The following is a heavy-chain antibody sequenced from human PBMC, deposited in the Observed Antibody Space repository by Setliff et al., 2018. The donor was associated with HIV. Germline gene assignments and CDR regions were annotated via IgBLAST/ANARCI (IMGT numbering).Heavy chain of an antibody. CDR2: ISSSGNTM. D-gene: IGHD5-18*01. V-gene: IGHV3-48*03. J-gene: IGHJ4*02. CDR3: AKRGSGYSYDR. CDR1: GFTFSSYD. Sequence: GGSLRLSCAASGFTFSSYDMNWVRQAPGKGLEWVSYISSSGNTMYFTDSLKGRFTISRDNAKESLYLQMSGLRAEDTALYYCAKRGSGYSYDRWGQGTPVTVSS.